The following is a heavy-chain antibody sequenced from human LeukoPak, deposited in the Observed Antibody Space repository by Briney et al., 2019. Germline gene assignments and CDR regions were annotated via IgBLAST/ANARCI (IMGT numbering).Heavy chain of an antibody. V-gene: IGHV3-64D*09. D-gene: IGHD2-15*01. J-gene: IGHJ4*02. CDR2: ISPNGGTT. Sequence: GGSLRLSCSASGFTFSTYPMHWVRQAPGKGLECVSAISPNGGTTNYADSVKGRFTISRDNSKNTLYLQMSSLRPEDTPVYYCVRRGSAGEFDFWGQGTLVTVSS. CDR1: GFTFSTYP. CDR3: VRRGSAGEFDF.